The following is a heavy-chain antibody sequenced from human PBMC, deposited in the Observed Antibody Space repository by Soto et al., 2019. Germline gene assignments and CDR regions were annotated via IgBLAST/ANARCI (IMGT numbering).Heavy chain of an antibody. D-gene: IGHD2-15*01. CDR3: ARVAGCRGGSCAYGMDV. J-gene: IGHJ6*01. CDR2: IIPIFGTA. V-gene: IGHV1-69*13. Sequence: SVKVSCKASGGTFSSYAISWVRQAPGQGLEWMGGIIPIFGTANYAQKFQGRVTITADESTSTAYMELSSLRSEDTAVYYCARVAGCRGGSCAYGMDVWRQGTTVTVSS. CDR1: GGTFSSYA.